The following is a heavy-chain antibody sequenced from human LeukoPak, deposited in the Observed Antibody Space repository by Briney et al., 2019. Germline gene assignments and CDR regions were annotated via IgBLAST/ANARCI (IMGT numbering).Heavy chain of an antibody. CDR2: INHSGST. V-gene: IGHV4-34*01. CDR3: ARARRGYNYRGNWFDP. CDR1: GGSFSGYY. D-gene: IGHD5-18*01. Sequence: SETLSLTCAVYGGSFSGYYWSWIRQPPGKGLDWIGEINHSGSTNYNPSLKSRVTISVDTPKNQFSLKLSSVTAADTAVYYCARARRGYNYRGNWFDPWGQGTLVTVSS. J-gene: IGHJ5*02.